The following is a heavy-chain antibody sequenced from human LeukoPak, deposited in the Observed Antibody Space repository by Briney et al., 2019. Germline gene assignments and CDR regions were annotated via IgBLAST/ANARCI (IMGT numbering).Heavy chain of an antibody. V-gene: IGHV3-30*02. CDR1: GFTFSSYW. CDR3: AKDGDIVVVPAAISLSFDY. J-gene: IGHJ4*02. CDR2: IRYDGSNK. Sequence: GGSLRLSCAASGFTFSSYWMSWVRQAPGKGLEWVAFIRYDGSNKYYADSVKGRFTISRDNSKNTLYLQMNSLRAEDTAVYYCAKDGDIVVVPAAISLSFDYWGQGTLVTVSS. D-gene: IGHD2-2*01.